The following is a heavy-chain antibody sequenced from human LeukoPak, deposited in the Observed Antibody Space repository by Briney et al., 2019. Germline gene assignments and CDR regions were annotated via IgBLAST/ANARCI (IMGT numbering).Heavy chain of an antibody. Sequence: PGGSLRLSCAASGFTFSSYGMSWVRQAPGKGLEWVSAISGSGGSTYYADSVKGRFTISRDNSKNTLYLQMNSLKTEDTAVYYCTTTNWKWGGYWGQGTLVTVSS. D-gene: IGHD1-1*01. CDR2: ISGSGGST. CDR3: TTTNWKWGGY. CDR1: GFTFSSYG. J-gene: IGHJ4*02. V-gene: IGHV3-23*01.